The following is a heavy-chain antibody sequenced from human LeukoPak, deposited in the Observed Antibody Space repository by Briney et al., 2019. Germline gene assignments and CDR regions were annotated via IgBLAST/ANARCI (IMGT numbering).Heavy chain of an antibody. CDR2: ISYDGSNK. D-gene: IGHD2-15*01. J-gene: IGHJ4*02. V-gene: IGHV3-30-3*01. CDR1: GFTFSSYA. Sequence: GRSLRLSCAASGFTFSSYAMHWVRQAPGKGLEWVAVISYDGSNKYYADSVKGRFTISRDNAKNSLYLQMNSLRAEDTALYYCARDTGYCSGDTCFSAILDSWGQGTLVTVSS. CDR3: ARDTGYCSGDTCFSAILDS.